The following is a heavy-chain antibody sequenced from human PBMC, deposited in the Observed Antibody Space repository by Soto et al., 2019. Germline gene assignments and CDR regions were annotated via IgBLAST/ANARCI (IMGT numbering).Heavy chain of an antibody. Sequence: QVQLVESGGGVVQPGRSLRLSCAASGFPFSTYGMVWVRQAPGKGLEWVAVISYDESNKYYAESVKGRFTISRDNSKNSLDLQMNSLNTEDTAMYYCAKDRGGSGSFEFWGQGTLVTVSS. V-gene: IGHV3-30*18. CDR1: GFPFSTYG. CDR2: ISYDESNK. D-gene: IGHD3-10*01. CDR3: AKDRGGSGSFEF. J-gene: IGHJ4*02.